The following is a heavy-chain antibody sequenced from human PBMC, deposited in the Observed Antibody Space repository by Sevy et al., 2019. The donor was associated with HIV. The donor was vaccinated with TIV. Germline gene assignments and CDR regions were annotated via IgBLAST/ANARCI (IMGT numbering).Heavy chain of an antibody. CDR1: GASISSTIYY. J-gene: IGHJ3*02. CDR3: AKHCSHYFDNSGYGEAFDI. V-gene: IGHV4-39*01. D-gene: IGHD3-22*01. Sequence: SDTLSLTCSVSGASISSTIYYWAWIRQSPGKGLEWFGSIHHSGSTYYNLSLKSRVTISVDTSKNQFSLKMNSVTAADTAVYYCAKHCSHYFDNSGYGEAFDIWGQGTKVTVSS. CDR2: IHHSGST.